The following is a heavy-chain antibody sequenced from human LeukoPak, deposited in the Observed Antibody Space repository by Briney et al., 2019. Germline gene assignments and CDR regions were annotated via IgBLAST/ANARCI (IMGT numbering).Heavy chain of an antibody. Sequence: PGGSLRLSCAASGFTFNYYSMNWVRQAPGKGLEWVSSISHIGSYIYYSDSVKGRFTISRDNAKNSLYLQMNSLRAEDTAVYFCARDGEWYGDYFGYWGQGTLVTVSS. CDR2: ISHIGSYI. CDR3: ARDGEWYGDYFGY. D-gene: IGHD4-17*01. V-gene: IGHV3-21*01. J-gene: IGHJ4*02. CDR1: GFTFNYYS.